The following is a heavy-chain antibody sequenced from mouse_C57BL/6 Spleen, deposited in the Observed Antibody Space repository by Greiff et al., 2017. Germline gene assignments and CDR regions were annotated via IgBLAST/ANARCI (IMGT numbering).Heavy chain of an antibody. CDR1: GFTFSDYY. Sequence: EVMLVESEGGLVQPGSSMKLSCTASGFTFSDYYMAWVRQVPEKGLEWVANINYDGSSTYYLDSLKSRFIISRDNAKNILYLQMSSLKSEDTATYYCARDGARPYAMDYWGQGTSVTVSS. D-gene: IGHD3-1*01. J-gene: IGHJ4*01. CDR2: INYDGSST. V-gene: IGHV5-16*01. CDR3: ARDGARPYAMDY.